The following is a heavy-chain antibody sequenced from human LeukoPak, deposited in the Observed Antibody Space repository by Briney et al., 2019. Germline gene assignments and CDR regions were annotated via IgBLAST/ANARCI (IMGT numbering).Heavy chain of an antibody. Sequence: GGSLRLSCAASGFTFSNYWMTWVRQAPGKGLEWVANIKQDGSEKYYVDSVKGRFTISRDNAKNSLYLQMNSLRAEDTAVYYCARDLGSGEPLFDYWGQGTLVTVSS. J-gene: IGHJ4*02. V-gene: IGHV3-7*01. CDR2: IKQDGSEK. CDR3: ARDLGSGEPLFDY. CDR1: GFTFSNYW. D-gene: IGHD3-10*01.